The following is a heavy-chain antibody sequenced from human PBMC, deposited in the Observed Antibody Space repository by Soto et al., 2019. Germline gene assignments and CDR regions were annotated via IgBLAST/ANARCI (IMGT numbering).Heavy chain of an antibody. Sequence: GESLKISCKGSGYSFTNYWIGWVRQVPGTGLEWMGIIYPGDSNIRYSPSFQGQVSMSAEKSINTAYLQWSSLKASDTAIYYCARQTSVWFGMDVWGQGTTVTVSS. CDR2: IYPGDSNI. J-gene: IGHJ6*02. D-gene: IGHD6-19*01. V-gene: IGHV5-51*01. CDR1: GYSFTNYW. CDR3: ARQTSVWFGMDV.